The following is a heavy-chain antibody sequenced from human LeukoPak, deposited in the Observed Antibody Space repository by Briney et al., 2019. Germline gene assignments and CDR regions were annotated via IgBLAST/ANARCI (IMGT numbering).Heavy chain of an antibody. Sequence: ASVKVSCKASGYTFTNYYIHWVRQAPGQGLEWMGIINPGGAPTSYAQKFQGRLIMTRDTSTSTVYMELSSLRSEDTAVYYCAREKSGTYFFGYWGQGTLVTVSS. J-gene: IGHJ4*02. CDR2: INPGGAPT. CDR1: GYTFTNYY. V-gene: IGHV1-46*01. CDR3: AREKSGTYFFGY. D-gene: IGHD1-26*01.